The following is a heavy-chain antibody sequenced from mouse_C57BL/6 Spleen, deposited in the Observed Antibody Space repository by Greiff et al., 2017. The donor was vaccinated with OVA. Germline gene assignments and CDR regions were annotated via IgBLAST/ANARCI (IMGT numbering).Heavy chain of an antibody. V-gene: IGHV5-9*01. Sequence: EVKLMESGGGLVKPGGSLKLSCAASGFTFSSYTMSWVRQTPEKRLEWVATISGGGGNTYYPDSVKGRFTISRDNAKNTLYLQMSSLRSEDTALYYCARQGITTVVDYYAMDYWGQGTSVTVSS. CDR2: ISGGGGNT. CDR3: ARQGITTVVDYYAMDY. D-gene: IGHD1-1*01. CDR1: GFTFSSYT. J-gene: IGHJ4*01.